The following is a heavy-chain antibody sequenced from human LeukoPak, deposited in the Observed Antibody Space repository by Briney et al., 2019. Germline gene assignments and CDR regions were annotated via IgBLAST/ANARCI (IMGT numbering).Heavy chain of an antibody. J-gene: IGHJ4*02. Sequence: ASVKVSCKASGHTFTNYYIHWVRRAPGQGLEWMGIINPSGGTTSYAQKFQGRVTMTRDTSTSTVYMELSSLRSEDTAVYYCAKSYYDILTGYYNGGYFDYWGQGTLVTVSS. CDR1: GHTFTNYY. CDR2: INPSGGTT. CDR3: AKSYYDILTGYYNGGYFDY. V-gene: IGHV1-46*03. D-gene: IGHD3-9*01.